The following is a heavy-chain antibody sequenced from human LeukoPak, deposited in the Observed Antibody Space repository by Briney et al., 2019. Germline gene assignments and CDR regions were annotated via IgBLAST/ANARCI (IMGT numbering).Heavy chain of an antibody. D-gene: IGHD2-2*02. CDR1: GYTFSSSY. CDR3: ARDEGSWYTRCLDY. Sequence: ASVKVSCKASGYTFSSSYMHWVRQAPGQGLEWMGIINPSGGTTIYAQRFQGRVTMTTDTSTSTACMELRSLRSDDTAVYYCARDEGSWYTRCLDYWGQGTLVTVSS. V-gene: IGHV1-46*01. CDR2: INPSGGTT. J-gene: IGHJ4*02.